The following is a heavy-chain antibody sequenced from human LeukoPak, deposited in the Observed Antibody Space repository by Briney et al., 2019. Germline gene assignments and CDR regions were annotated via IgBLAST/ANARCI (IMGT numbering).Heavy chain of an antibody. D-gene: IGHD3-3*01. CDR1: GGSISSGSYY. CDR3: ARDQYYDSWSGYSDYYYYYMDV. CDR2: IYTSGST. J-gene: IGHJ6*03. V-gene: IGHV4-61*02. Sequence: PSQTLSLTCTVSGGSISSGSYYWSWIRQPAGKGLEWIGRIYTSGSTNYNPSLKSRVTISVDTSKNQFSLKLSSVTAADTAVYYCARDQYYDSWSGYSDYYYYYMDVWGKGTTVTVSS.